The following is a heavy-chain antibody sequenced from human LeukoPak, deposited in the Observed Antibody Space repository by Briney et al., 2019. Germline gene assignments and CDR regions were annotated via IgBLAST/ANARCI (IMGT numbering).Heavy chain of an antibody. CDR1: GYTFTSYD. Sequence: GASVKVSCKASGYTFTSYDINWVRQATGQGLEWMGWMNPNSGNTGYAQKLQGRVTMTRNTSISTAYMELSSLRSEGTAVYYCARTSGYDVGHYYYYYGMDVWGQGTTVTVSS. D-gene: IGHD5-12*01. V-gene: IGHV1-8*01. CDR3: ARTSGYDVGHYYYYYGMDV. J-gene: IGHJ6*02. CDR2: MNPNSGNT.